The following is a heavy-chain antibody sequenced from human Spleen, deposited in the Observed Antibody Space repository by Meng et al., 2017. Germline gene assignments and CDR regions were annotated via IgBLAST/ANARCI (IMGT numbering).Heavy chain of an antibody. CDR1: GDSVKSDSSY. CDR2: FYYSGST. J-gene: IGHJ4*02. V-gene: IGHV4-61*01. CDR3: ARGGGCSGGSCYPIDY. D-gene: IGHD2-15*01. Sequence: QGQRAESGPGLVRPSETPALPCTVSGDSVKSDSSYWTWIRRPPGKGLEWIGHFYYSGSTNYNPSLRDRVSISVDTSKNQFSLRLSSVTAADTAVYYCARGGGCSGGSCYPIDYWGQGTLVTVSS.